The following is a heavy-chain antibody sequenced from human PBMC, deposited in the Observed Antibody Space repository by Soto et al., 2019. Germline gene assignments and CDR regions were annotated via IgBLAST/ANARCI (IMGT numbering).Heavy chain of an antibody. D-gene: IGHD1-20*01. Sequence: PGGSLSLSCAASECPFDKYDMSWVRPAPGKGPEWVANIKPDGSEQYYVDSVKGRFTISRDNANNSLYLQMNSLRAEDTAVYFCARGNWNYYYGFDVWGQGTTVTVSS. CDR1: ECPFDKYD. V-gene: IGHV3-7*01. J-gene: IGHJ6*02. CDR2: IKPDGSEQ. CDR3: ARGNWNYYYGFDV.